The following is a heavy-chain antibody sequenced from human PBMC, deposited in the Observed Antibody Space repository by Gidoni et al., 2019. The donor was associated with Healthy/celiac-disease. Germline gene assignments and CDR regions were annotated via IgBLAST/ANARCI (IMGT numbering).Heavy chain of an antibody. V-gene: IGHV1-69*04. Sequence: QVQLVQSGAEVKKPGSAVQASCKASGGTFSSYAISWVRQAPGQGLEWMGRIIPILGIANYAQKFQDRVTITADKSTSTAYMELSSLRSEDTAVYYCARDIVATGEEHWFDHWGQGTLVTVSS. D-gene: IGHD5-12*01. CDR3: ARDIVATGEEHWFDH. CDR2: IIPILGIA. J-gene: IGHJ5*02. CDR1: GGTFSSYA.